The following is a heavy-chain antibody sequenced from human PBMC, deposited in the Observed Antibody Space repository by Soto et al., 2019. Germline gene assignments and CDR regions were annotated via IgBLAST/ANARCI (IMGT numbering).Heavy chain of an antibody. D-gene: IGHD4-17*01. Sequence: QDQLVQSGAEVKKPGSSVKVSCKAFGGPFSSHTFSWVRQAPGQGLEWMGRIIPALGTTTYAQKLQGRVTITADESVTTVYMELNSLRTEGTAVYYCARPDFGDYWYFDLWGRGTLVTVSS. CDR1: GGPFSSHT. J-gene: IGHJ2*01. CDR3: ARPDFGDYWYFDL. CDR2: IIPALGTT. V-gene: IGHV1-69*08.